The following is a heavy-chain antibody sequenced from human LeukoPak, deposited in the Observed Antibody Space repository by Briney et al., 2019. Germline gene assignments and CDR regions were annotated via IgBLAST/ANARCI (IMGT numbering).Heavy chain of an antibody. V-gene: IGHV4-61*02. CDR2: IYTSGST. CDR1: GGSISSGSYY. Sequence: SETLSLTCTVSGGSISSGSYYWSWIRQPAGKGLEWIGRIYTSGSTNYNPSLKSRVTISVGTSKNQFSLKLSSVTAADTAVYYCARANWKKTNWFDPWGQGTLVTVSS. D-gene: IGHD1-1*01. J-gene: IGHJ5*02. CDR3: ARANWKKTNWFDP.